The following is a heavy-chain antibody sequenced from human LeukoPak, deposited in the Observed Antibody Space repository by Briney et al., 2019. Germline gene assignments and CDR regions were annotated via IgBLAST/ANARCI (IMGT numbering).Heavy chain of an antibody. D-gene: IGHD6-6*01. CDR3: ARDAYSSSSYYYYYYYMDV. CDR2: ISAYNGNT. Sequence: ASVKVSCKASGYTFTSYGISWVRHAPGQGLEWMGWISAYNGNTNYAQKLQGRVTMTTDTSTSTAYMELRSLRSDDTAVYYCARDAYSSSSYYYYYYYMDVWGKGTTVTVSS. J-gene: IGHJ6*03. CDR1: GYTFTSYG. V-gene: IGHV1-18*01.